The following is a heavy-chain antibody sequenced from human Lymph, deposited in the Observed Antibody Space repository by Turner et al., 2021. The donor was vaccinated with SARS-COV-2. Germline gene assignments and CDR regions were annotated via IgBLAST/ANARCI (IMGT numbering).Heavy chain of an antibody. J-gene: IGHJ6*02. Sequence: QVQLVESGGGVVQPGRSLRLSCAASGFTFSGYGMHWGRQAPCKGLEVVAVISYDGNNEHCADSVKGRFTISRDNSKNTLYLQMNRLRPDDTAVYYCAKDLSAGDYYYYYGMDVWGQGTTVTVSS. CDR1: GFTFSGYG. D-gene: IGHD4-17*01. CDR2: ISYDGNNE. V-gene: IGHV3-30*18. CDR3: AKDLSAGDYYYYYGMDV.